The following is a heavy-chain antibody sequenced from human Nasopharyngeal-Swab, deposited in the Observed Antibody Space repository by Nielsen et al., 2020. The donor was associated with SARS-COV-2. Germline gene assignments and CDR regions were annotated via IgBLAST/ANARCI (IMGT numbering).Heavy chain of an antibody. CDR1: GFTFSSYA. D-gene: IGHD1-26*01. CDR2: LSGSGGST. V-gene: IGHV3-23*01. Sequence: GESLKISCAASGFTFSSYAMSWVRQAPGKGLEWVSALSGSGGSTYYADSVKGRFTISRDNSKNTLYLQMNRLRAEDTAVYYCAPRVGATTGLDYWGQGTLVTVSS. CDR3: APRVGATTGLDY. J-gene: IGHJ4*02.